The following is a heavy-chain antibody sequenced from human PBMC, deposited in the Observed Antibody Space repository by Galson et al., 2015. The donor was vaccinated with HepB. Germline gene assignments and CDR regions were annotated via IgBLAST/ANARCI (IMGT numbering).Heavy chain of an antibody. Sequence: SLRLSCAASGFTFDDYAMHWVRQAPGKGLEWVSGISWNSGSIGYADSVKGRFTISRDNAKNSLYLQMNSLRAEDTALYYCAKDMRADSSAPSDYWGQGTLVTVSS. CDR3: AKDMRADSSAPSDY. CDR2: ISWNSGSI. J-gene: IGHJ4*02. V-gene: IGHV3-9*01. D-gene: IGHD3-22*01. CDR1: GFTFDDYA.